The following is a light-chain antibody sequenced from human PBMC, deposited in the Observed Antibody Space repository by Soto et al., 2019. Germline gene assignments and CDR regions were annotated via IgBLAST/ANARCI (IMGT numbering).Light chain of an antibody. J-gene: IGKJ1*01. CDR2: AAS. CDR1: QTLSDF. Sequence: DIQMTQYPSSLSASIGDRVNITCRASQTLSDFLNWYQHKPGKAPKRLNYAASSLHGGGPSRCSGSGSGTNFTITISGLQPEDFETCYCQQSFSTPRMFGKGTKVESK. V-gene: IGKV1-39*01. CDR3: QQSFSTPRM.